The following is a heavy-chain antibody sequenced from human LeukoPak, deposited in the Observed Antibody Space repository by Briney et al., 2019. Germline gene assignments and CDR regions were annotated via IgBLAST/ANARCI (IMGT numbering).Heavy chain of an antibody. D-gene: IGHD6-19*01. CDR2: ISAQHGQT. Sequence: ASVKVSCKTSGYSENFYGITWVRQVAGQGLEWMGWISAQHGQTEYAPNSQDRVTMTTDTYTNTAYMELRSLRSDDTAVYYCARDPGSPGSGWYNWFDPWGQGTLVTVSS. CDR3: ARDPGSPGSGWYNWFDP. CDR1: GYSENFYG. V-gene: IGHV1-18*01. J-gene: IGHJ5*02.